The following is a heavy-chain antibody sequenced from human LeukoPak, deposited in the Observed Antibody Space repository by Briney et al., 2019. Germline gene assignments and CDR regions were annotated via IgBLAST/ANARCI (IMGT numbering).Heavy chain of an antibody. J-gene: IGHJ4*02. CDR1: GGTFSSYA. D-gene: IGHD3-16*02. CDR2: IIPIFGTA. Sequence: SVKVSCKASGGTFSSYAISWVRQAPGQGLEWMGGIIPIFGTANYAQKFQGRVTITADESTSTAYMELSSLRSEDTAVYYCARDRVDRLGELSPLGYWGQGTLVTVSS. CDR3: ARDRVDRLGELSPLGY. V-gene: IGHV1-69*13.